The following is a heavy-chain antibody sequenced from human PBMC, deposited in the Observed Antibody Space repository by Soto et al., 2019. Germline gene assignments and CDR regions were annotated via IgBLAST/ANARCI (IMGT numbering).Heavy chain of an antibody. Sequence: LRLSCAASGFTFSSYGMHWVRQAPGKGLEWVANINQDGSGKYYMDSVKGRFTISRDNTKNSLYLQMNSLGDDDTAVYYCARDGYHYVMDLWGQGTTVTVSS. CDR3: ARDGYHYVMDL. CDR1: GFTFSSYG. V-gene: IGHV3-7*01. J-gene: IGHJ6*02. CDR2: INQDGSGK.